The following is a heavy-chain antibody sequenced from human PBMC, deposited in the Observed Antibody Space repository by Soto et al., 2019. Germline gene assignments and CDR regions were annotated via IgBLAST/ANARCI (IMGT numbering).Heavy chain of an antibody. Sequence: QLQLQESGSGLVKPSQTLSLTCAVSGGSISSGGYSWSWIRQPPGKGLEWIGYIYHSGSTYYNPSLKSRVTISVDRSKTQFSLKLSSVTAADTAVYYCARGGYSYGYHYFDYWGQGTLVTVSS. V-gene: IGHV4-30-2*01. CDR1: GGSISSGGYS. CDR2: IYHSGST. D-gene: IGHD5-18*01. CDR3: ARGGYSYGYHYFDY. J-gene: IGHJ4*02.